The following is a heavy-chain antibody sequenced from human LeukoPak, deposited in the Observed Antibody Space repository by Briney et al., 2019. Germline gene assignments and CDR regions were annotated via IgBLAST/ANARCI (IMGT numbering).Heavy chain of an antibody. V-gene: IGHV1-69*06. D-gene: IGHD3-10*01. CDR1: GGTFSSYA. CDR3: ARGSGSSLLYYYYGMDV. J-gene: IGHJ6*04. Sequence: SVKVSCKASGGTFSSYAISWVRQAPGQGLEWMGGIIPIFGTANYVQKFQGRVTITADKSTSTAYMELSSLRSEDTAVYYCARGSGSSLLYYYYGMDVWGKGTTVTVSS. CDR2: IIPIFGTA.